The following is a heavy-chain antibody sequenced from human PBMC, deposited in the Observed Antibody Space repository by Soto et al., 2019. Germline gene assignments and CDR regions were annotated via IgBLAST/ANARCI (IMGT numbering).Heavy chain of an antibody. CDR3: ARHTSGCHYSDS. CDR1: GFNFSDHY. D-gene: IGHD6-19*01. CDR2: ISGSSIYT. V-gene: IGHV3-11*06. J-gene: IGHJ4*02. Sequence: GGSLRLSCAASGFNFSDHYMKWIRQAPGKGLEWVSYISGSSIYTNFADSVKGRFTISRDNAKNSLYLQMNSLRAEDTAVYYCARHTSGCHYSDSWGQGPPVTVPS.